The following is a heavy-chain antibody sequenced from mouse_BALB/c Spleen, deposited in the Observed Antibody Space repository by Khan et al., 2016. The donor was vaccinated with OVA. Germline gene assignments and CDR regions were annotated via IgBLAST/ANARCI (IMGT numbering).Heavy chain of an antibody. CDR1: GYTFTTYW. J-gene: IGHJ2*01. CDR3: TRDRIDY. V-gene: IGHV1-7*01. CDR2: INPTSGYT. Sequence: QVQLQQSGAELAKPGASVKMSCKASGYTFTTYWMHWVKQRPGQGLEWIGYINPTSGYTDYNEKFKDRATLSADKSSSTDYMQLSSLTSEDSAGYYCTRDRIDYWGQGTTLKGSS.